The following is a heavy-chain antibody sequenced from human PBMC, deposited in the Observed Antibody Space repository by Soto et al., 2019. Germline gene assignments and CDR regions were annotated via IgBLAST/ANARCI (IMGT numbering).Heavy chain of an antibody. CDR3: ARDRGSYGMDV. Sequence: QVQLQESGPGLVKPSETQSLTCTVSGGSISSGGYWTWVRQRPGKGLEWIGYIYGSGITYYSPSLVSRGSISMDTSKNQFSLKMTSVTAADTAVYFCARDRGSYGMDVWGQGTTVTVSS. V-gene: IGHV4-31*03. J-gene: IGHJ6*02. CDR1: GGSISSGGY. CDR2: IYGSGIT.